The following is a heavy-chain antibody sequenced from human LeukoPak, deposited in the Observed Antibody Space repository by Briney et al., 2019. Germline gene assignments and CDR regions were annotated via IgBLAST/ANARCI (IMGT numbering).Heavy chain of an antibody. CDR2: ISDDGSNK. Sequence: RSGGSLRLSCTASGFTFSSYGLHWVRQAPGKGLEWVVVISDDGSNKYYADSVKGRLTISRDNSKNTLHMQINSVRAAETAANYCAKELVWHMVVVSASAVDYWGEATLATASA. D-gene: IGHD2-21*02. CDR3: AKELVWHMVVVSASAVDY. J-gene: IGHJ4*02. CDR1: GFTFSSYG. V-gene: IGHV3-30*18.